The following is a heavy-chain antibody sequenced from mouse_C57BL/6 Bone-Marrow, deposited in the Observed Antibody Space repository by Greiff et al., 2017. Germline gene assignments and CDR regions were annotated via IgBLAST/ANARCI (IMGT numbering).Heavy chain of an antibody. J-gene: IGHJ3*01. CDR3: ARYYGSREFAD. D-gene: IGHD1-1*01. V-gene: IGHV1-54*01. Sequence: VQLQQSGAELVRPGTSVKVSCKASGYAFTNYLIEWVKQRPGQGLEWIGVINPGSGGTNYNEKFKGKATLTADKSSSTAYLQLSSLTSEDSAVYFCARYYGSREFADWGQGTLVTVSA. CDR1: GYAFTNYL. CDR2: INPGSGGT.